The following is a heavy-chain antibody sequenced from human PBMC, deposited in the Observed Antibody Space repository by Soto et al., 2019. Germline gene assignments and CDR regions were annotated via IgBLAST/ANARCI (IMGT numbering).Heavy chain of an antibody. Sequence: PGESLRISWKVSGCSVSSDYIAWLRQMPGKGLECMGIIYPGDSDTRYSPSFQGQVTISADKSISTAYLQWSKLRASDTAMYYCAIIAGGRWYLVYWGQGTLVTVSS. CDR1: GCSVSSDY. D-gene: IGHD3-16*02. CDR3: AIIAGGRWYLVY. CDR2: IYPGDSDT. V-gene: IGHV5-51*01. J-gene: IGHJ4*02.